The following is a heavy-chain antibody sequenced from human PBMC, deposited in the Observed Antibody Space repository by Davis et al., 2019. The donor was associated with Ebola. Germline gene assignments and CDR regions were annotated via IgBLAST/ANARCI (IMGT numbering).Heavy chain of an antibody. D-gene: IGHD2-2*01. CDR3: ARGGDCSSTSCYVYGMDV. J-gene: IGHJ6*02. Sequence: GGSLRLSCAASGFTFSSYGMHWVRQAPGKGLEWVAVISYDGSNKYYADSVKGRFTISRDNAKNSLYLQMNSLRAEDTAVYYCARGGDCSSTSCYVYGMDVWGQGTTVTVSS. CDR2: ISYDGSNK. V-gene: IGHV3-30*03. CDR1: GFTFSSYG.